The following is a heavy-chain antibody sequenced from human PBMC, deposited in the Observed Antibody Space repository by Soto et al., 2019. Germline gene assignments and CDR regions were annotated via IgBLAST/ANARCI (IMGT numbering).Heavy chain of an antibody. J-gene: IGHJ4*02. CDR2: IYGYDDK. D-gene: IGHD6-25*01. V-gene: IGHV2-5*01. CDR1: VFSLSTFGMA. CDR3: VHSPDGSSSDY. Sequence: QTTLKESGPTPVKPTQTLTLTCTFSVFSLSTFGMAVGWIRHPPGKALEWLALIYGYDDKRYSPSLNSRLTIARNTSQNLVVLTLTNVDPVDAATYSCVHSPDGSSSDYWRQGTPVTVSS.